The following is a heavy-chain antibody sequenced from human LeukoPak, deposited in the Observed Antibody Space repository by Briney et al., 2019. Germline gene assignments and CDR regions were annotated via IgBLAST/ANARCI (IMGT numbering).Heavy chain of an antibody. Sequence: GASVKVSCKASGYTFTVYSMHWVRQAPGQGLEWLGQINPNSGGTNYAQNFQGRVTMTRDTSVSTAYMELSRLRSDDTAVYYCARMFGPDAGFDYWGQGTLVPVSS. CDR2: INPNSGGT. J-gene: IGHJ4*02. CDR1: GYTFTVYS. CDR3: ARMFGPDAGFDY. V-gene: IGHV1-2*06. D-gene: IGHD3-16*01.